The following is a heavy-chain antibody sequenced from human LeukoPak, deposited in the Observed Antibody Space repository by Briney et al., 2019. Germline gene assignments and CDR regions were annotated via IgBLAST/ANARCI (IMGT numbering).Heavy chain of an antibody. D-gene: IGHD2/OR15-2a*01. CDR2: IRSDGSDT. CDR1: GFTFSDTW. V-gene: IGHV3-74*01. Sequence: PGGSLRLSCSTSGFTFSDTWMASVRQAPGEGLVWVSRIRSDGSDTRYAESVKGRFTISRDNAKNTLYLQMNSLRAEDTAVYYCARDWFHAIDYWGQGTLVTVSS. CDR3: ARDWFHAIDY. J-gene: IGHJ4*02.